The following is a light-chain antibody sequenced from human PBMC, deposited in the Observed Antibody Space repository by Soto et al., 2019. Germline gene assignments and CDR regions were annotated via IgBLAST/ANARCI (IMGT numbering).Light chain of an antibody. CDR1: DSNIGAGSD. CDR2: GNT. V-gene: IGLV1-40*01. Sequence: QPVLTQPPSVSGAPGQRVTISCTGSDSNIGAGSDVHWYQQLPGTAPKVLIYGNTFRPSGVPDRFSGSKSGTSASLAITGLQAEDEAVYYCQSYDSSLRVFGGGTKLTVL. J-gene: IGLJ3*02. CDR3: QSYDSSLRV.